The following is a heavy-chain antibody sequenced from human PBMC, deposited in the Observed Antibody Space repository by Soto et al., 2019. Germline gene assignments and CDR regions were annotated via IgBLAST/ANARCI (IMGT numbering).Heavy chain of an antibody. J-gene: IGHJ3*02. Sequence: GVSLVLSCSACVFTFRSCSIRWFLQAPVKGLEWVSAISGSCGSTYYADCGKCRFTISRDNSKNTLYLQMNSLRAEDTSVYYCAKIATTGNRGDFDIWGKRKIVTVSS. CDR2: ISGSCGST. D-gene: IGHD1-1*01. V-gene: IGHV3-23*01. CDR3: AKIATTGNRGDFDI. CDR1: VFTFRSCS.